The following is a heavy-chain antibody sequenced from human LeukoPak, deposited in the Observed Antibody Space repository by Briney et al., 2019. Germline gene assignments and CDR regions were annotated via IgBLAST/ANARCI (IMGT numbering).Heavy chain of an antibody. CDR3: ARATGYGDYGGLFDP. CDR2: IIPILGIA. D-gene: IGHD4-17*01. CDR1: GYTFTSYG. J-gene: IGHJ5*02. Sequence: ASVKVSCKASGYTFTSYGISWVRQAPGQGLEWMGRIIPILGIANYAQKFQGRVTITADKSTSTAYMELSSLRSEDTAVYYCARATGYGDYGGLFDPWGQGTLVTVSS. V-gene: IGHV1-69*04.